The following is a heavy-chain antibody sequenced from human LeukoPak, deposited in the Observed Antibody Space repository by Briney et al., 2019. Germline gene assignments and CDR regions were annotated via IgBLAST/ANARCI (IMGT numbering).Heavy chain of an antibody. CDR1: GFAFSSYS. Sequence: GGSLRLSCAASGFAFSSYSMNWVRQAPGRGLGWISYISSGSRTIYYADSVKGRFTISRDNGDNSLYLLLNSLRADDTAVYFCARESITGHRNFDYWGQGTLITVSS. CDR3: ARESITGHRNFDY. J-gene: IGHJ4*02. V-gene: IGHV3-48*01. CDR2: ISSGSRTI. D-gene: IGHD1-20*01.